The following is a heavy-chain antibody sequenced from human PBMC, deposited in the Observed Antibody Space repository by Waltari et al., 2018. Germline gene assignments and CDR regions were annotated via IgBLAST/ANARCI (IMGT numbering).Heavy chain of an antibody. D-gene: IGHD3-16*02. CDR3: ARGIMITVGGVIAPGGYYYMDV. V-gene: IGHV4-34*01. CDR2: INHSGST. J-gene: IGHJ6*03. CDR1: GGSFSGYY. Sequence: QVQLQQWGAGLLKPSETLSLTCAVYGGSFSGYYWSWIRQPPGKGLEWIGAINHSGSTNYNPSLKSRVTISVDTSKNQVSVKLSSVSAADTAVYYCARGIMITVGGVIAPGGYYYMDVWGKGTTVTVSS.